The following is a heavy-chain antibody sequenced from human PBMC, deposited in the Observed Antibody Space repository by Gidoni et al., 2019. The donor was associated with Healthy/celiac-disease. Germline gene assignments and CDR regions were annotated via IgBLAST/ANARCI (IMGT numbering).Heavy chain of an antibody. CDR3: ARYYYDSSLDP. J-gene: IGHJ5*02. CDR1: GGSISSYY. Sequence: QVQLQESGPGLVKPSETLSLTCTVSGGSISSYYWSWIRQPQGKGLEWIGYIYYSGSTNYNPSLKSRVTISVDTSKNQFSLKLSSVTAADTAVYYCARYYYDSSLDPWGQGTLVTVSS. D-gene: IGHD3-22*01. CDR2: IYYSGST. V-gene: IGHV4-59*01.